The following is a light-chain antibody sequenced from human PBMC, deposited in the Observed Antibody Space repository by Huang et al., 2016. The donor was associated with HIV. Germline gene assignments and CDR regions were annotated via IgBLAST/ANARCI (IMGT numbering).Light chain of an antibody. CDR2: DAS. CDR3: QQYNNWPRT. J-gene: IGKJ2*02. CDR1: LRVSSN. Sequence: ETVMTQSLASLSVSPGERATLSCRTSLRVSSNLAWYQQKPGQAPRLLIDDASTRATGIPARFSGSGCGTEFTLTISSLQSEDFAVYYCQQYNNWPRTFGQGTKLEIK. V-gene: IGKV3-15*01.